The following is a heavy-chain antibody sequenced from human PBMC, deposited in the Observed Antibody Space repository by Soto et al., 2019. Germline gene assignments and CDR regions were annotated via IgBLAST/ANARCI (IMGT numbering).Heavy chain of an antibody. CDR1: GYTFSSYS. J-gene: IGHJ4*02. CDR3: ARDNGYYDF. CDR2: ISTNSGNT. D-gene: IGHD2-8*01. V-gene: IGHV1-18*01. Sequence: QIQMVQSGAEVKQPGASVKISCKTSGYTFSSYSINWVRQAPGQGLEWMAWISTNSGNTHYAERVQGRVTVTLDKSARTAFMEMWGLTSDDTAVYFCARDNGYYDFGGQGTLVTVSS.